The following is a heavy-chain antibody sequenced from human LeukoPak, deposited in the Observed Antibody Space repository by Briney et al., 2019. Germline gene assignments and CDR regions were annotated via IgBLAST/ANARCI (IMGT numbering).Heavy chain of an antibody. J-gene: IGHJ4*02. D-gene: IGHD5-12*01. CDR2: IIPILGIA. Sequence: GSSVKVSCKASGGTFSSYAISWVRQAPGQGLEWMGRIIPILGIANYAQKFQGRVTITADKSTSTAYMELSSLRSEDTAVYYCARPKRGYSGYDSGSFDYWGQGTLVTVSS. CDR3: ARPKRGYSGYDSGSFDY. V-gene: IGHV1-69*04. CDR1: GGTFSSYA.